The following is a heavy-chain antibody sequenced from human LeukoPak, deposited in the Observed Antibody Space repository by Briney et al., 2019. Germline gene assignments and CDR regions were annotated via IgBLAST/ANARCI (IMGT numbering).Heavy chain of an antibody. V-gene: IGHV1-18*01. CDR2: ISAYNGNT. CDR1: GYTFTSHG. J-gene: IGHJ4*02. D-gene: IGHD2-21*02. CDR3: ARDCGGDCSPDY. Sequence: ASVKVSCKASGYTFTSHGISWVRQAPGQGLEWMGWISAYNGNTNYAQKLQGRVTMTTDTSTSTAYMEPRSLRSDDTAVYYCARDCGGDCSPDYWGQGTLVTVSS.